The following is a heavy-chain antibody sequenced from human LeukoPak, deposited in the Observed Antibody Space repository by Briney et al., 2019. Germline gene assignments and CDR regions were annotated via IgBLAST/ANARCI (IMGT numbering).Heavy chain of an antibody. V-gene: IGHV3-43*02. D-gene: IGHD6-13*01. J-gene: IGHJ3*02. CDR1: GFTFDDYA. CDR2: ISGDGGST. CDR3: AKVSASSWLGAFDI. Sequence: GGSLRLSRAASGFTFDDYALHWVRQAPGKGLEWVSLISGDGGSTYYADSVKGRFTISRDNSKNSLYLQMNSLRTEDTALYYCAKVSASSWLGAFDIWGQGTMVTVSS.